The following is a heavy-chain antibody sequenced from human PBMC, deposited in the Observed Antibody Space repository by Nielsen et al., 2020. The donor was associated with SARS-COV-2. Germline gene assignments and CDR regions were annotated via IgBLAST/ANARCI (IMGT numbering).Heavy chain of an antibody. CDR1: GFTFSSYS. Sequence: GESLKISCAASGFTFSSYSMNWVRQAPGKGLEWVSSISSSSSYIYYADSVKGRFTISRGNAKNSLYLQMNSLRAEDTAVYYCARDPFTIFGVVPTNYYFDYWGQGTLVTVSS. V-gene: IGHV3-21*01. D-gene: IGHD3-3*01. J-gene: IGHJ4*02. CDR3: ARDPFTIFGVVPTNYYFDY. CDR2: ISSSSSYI.